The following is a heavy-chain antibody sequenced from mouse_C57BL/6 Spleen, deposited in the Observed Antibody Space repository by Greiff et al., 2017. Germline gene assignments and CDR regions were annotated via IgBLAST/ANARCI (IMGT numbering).Heavy chain of an antibody. V-gene: IGHV5-6*02. CDR2: ISSGGSYT. D-gene: IGHD2-5*01. CDR1: GFTFSSYG. Sequence: DVMLVESGGDLVKPGGSLKLSCAASGFTFSSYGMSWVRQTPDKRLEWVATISSGGSYTYYPDSVKGRFTISRDNAKNTLYLQMSSLKSEDTAMYYCAREGDYYSIFDYWGQGTTLTVSS. J-gene: IGHJ2*01. CDR3: AREGDYYSIFDY.